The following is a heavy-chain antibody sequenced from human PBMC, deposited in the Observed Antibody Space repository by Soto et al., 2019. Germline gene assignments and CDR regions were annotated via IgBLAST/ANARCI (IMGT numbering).Heavy chain of an antibody. CDR3: ARDNYEWFGALSDYGMDV. D-gene: IGHD3-10*01. J-gene: IGHJ6*02. V-gene: IGHV1-69*13. CDR1: GGTFSSYA. Sequence: RASVKVSCKASGGTFSSYAISWVRQAPGQGLEWMGGIIPIFGTANYAQKFQGRVTITADESTSTAYMELRSLRSEDTAVYYCARDNYEWFGALSDYGMDVWGQGTTVTVSS. CDR2: IIPIFGTA.